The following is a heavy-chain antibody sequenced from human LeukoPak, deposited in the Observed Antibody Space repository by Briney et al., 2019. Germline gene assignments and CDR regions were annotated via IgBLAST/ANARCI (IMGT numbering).Heavy chain of an antibody. D-gene: IGHD6-13*01. CDR1: GGSLSRTDYY. CDR3: VRHTPLTTGGTEGFDI. V-gene: IGHV4-39*01. CDR2: VYYSGGT. J-gene: IGHJ3*02. Sequence: KPSETLSLTCTVSGGSLSRTDYYWGWIRQPPGKGLEWIGSVYYSGGTYHNPSPKTRVTLSVDTSKNQFSLKLNSVTAADTAVYYCVRHTPLTTGGTEGFDIWGQGTMVTVSP.